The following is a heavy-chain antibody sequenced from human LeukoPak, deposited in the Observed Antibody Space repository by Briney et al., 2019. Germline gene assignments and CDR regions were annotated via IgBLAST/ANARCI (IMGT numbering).Heavy chain of an antibody. D-gene: IGHD3-22*01. CDR3: ARWSSGDYYYVDY. CDR1: GGSFSGYY. J-gene: IGHJ4*02. Sequence: SETLSLTCAVYGGSFSGYYWSWIRQPPGKGLEWIGEINHSGSTNYNPSLKSRVTISVDTSKNQISLKLTSVTAADTAIYYCARWSSGDYYYVDYWGQGTLVTVSS. V-gene: IGHV4-34*01. CDR2: INHSGST.